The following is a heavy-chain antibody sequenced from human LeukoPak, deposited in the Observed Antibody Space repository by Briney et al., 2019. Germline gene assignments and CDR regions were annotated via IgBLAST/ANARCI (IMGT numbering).Heavy chain of an antibody. D-gene: IGHD6-13*01. CDR1: CYTFTNYG. J-gene: IGHJ3*02. CDR3: ARDQSVRLLQTSSTYFKHVFAI. CDR2: INAYNGNT. Sequence: ASVKVSCKTSCYTFTNYGISWVRQAPGLGLEWMGWINAYNGNTNYAQKVQGRVTMTTDTSTSTAYMELRSLRFDDTAVYYCARDQSVRLLQTSSTYFKHVFAIWGQGSMVTVSS. V-gene: IGHV1-18*01.